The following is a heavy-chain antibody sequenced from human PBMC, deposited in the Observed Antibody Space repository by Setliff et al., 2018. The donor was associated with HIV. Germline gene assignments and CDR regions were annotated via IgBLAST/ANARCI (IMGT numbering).Heavy chain of an antibody. J-gene: IGHJ5*02. Sequence: PGESLKISCKGLGYYFPNSWIVWVRQMPGKGLEWMGVIYPGDSDTMYSPVFEGQVTISVDTSIDTAYLQWNSLKASDSGIYYCAKSSGSCPLEFEPWGQGTLVTVSS. CDR1: GYYFPNSW. CDR2: IYPGDSDT. D-gene: IGHD1-26*01. CDR3: AKSSGSCPLEFEP. V-gene: IGHV5-51*01.